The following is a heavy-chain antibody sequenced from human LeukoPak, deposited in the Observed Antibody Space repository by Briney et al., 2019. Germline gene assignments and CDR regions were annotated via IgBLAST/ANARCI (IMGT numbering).Heavy chain of an antibody. CDR2: VYFSGDT. CDR3: ARDPSHHSGTFDV. D-gene: IGHD2-15*01. Sequence: SETLSLTCTVSRGSLTSYYWSWIRHPPGKGRERSGDVYFSGDTKYTPSLQSRVTISLDTSQNQFSLRLRSVTAADTAVYYCARDPSHHSGTFDVWGQGTMVTVSS. CDR1: RGSLTSYY. J-gene: IGHJ3*01. V-gene: IGHV4-59*01.